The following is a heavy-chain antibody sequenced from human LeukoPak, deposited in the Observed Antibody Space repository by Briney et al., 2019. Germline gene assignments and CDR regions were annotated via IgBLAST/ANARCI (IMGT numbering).Heavy chain of an antibody. D-gene: IGHD2-2*01. V-gene: IGHV3-64*01. CDR2: ISSNGGST. CDR1: GFTFSSYA. CDR3: ARGLRYCSSTSCYNIDY. Sequence: GGSLRLSRAASGFTFSSYAMHWVRQAPGKGLEYVSAISSNGGSTYYANSVKGRFTISRDNSKNTLYLQMGSLRAEDMAVYYCARGLRYCSSTSCYNIDYWGQGTLVTVSS. J-gene: IGHJ4*02.